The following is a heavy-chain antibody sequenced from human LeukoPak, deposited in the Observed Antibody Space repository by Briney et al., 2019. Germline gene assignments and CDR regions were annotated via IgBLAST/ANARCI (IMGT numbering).Heavy chain of an antibody. CDR2: ISYDGSNK. CDR3: ARASGGFNYFTY. Sequence: RSGGSLRLSCAASGFAFSSYAMHWVRQAPGKGLEGVAVISYDGSNKYYADSVKGRFTISRDNSKNTLYLQMNSLRAEDTAIYYCARASGGFNYFTYWGQGALVTVSP. J-gene: IGHJ4*02. V-gene: IGHV3-30-3*01. D-gene: IGHD4-23*01. CDR1: GFAFSSYA.